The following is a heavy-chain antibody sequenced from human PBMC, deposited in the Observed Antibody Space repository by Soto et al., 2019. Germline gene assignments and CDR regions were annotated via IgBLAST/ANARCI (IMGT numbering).Heavy chain of an antibody. CDR1: GFTFGDYA. CDR3: TSLDYDSSGYPDY. D-gene: IGHD3-22*01. Sequence: GGSLRLSCTASGFTFGDYAMSWFRQAPGKGLEWVGFIRSKAYGGTTEYAASVKGRFTISRDDSKSIAYLQMNSLKTEDTAVYYCTSLDYDSSGYPDYWGQGTLVTVSS. J-gene: IGHJ4*02. CDR2: IRSKAYGGTT. V-gene: IGHV3-49*03.